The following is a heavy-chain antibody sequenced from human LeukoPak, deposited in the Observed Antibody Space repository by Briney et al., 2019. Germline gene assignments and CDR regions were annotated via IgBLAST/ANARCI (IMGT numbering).Heavy chain of an antibody. D-gene: IGHD1-14*01. CDR2: INSDGSST. V-gene: IGHV3-74*01. CDR3: ARGTQFSGFDY. CDR1: GFTFSSYW. Sequence: PGGSLRPSCAASGFTFSSYWMHWVRQAPGKGLVWVSRINSDGSSTSYADSVKGRFTISRDNAKNTLYLQMNSLRAEDTAVYYCARGTQFSGFDYWGQGTLVTVSS. J-gene: IGHJ4*02.